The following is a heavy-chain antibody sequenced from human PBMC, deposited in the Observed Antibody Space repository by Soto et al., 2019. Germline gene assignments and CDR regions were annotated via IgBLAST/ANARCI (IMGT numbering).Heavy chain of an antibody. D-gene: IGHD2-8*01. V-gene: IGHV1-46*01. CDR1: GNTFTSYY. J-gene: IGHJ4*02. CDR2: INPSGGST. Sequence: ASVKVSCKASGNTFTSYYMHWVRQAPGQGLEWMGIINPSGGSTSYAQKFQGRVTMTRDTSTSTVYMELSSLRSEDTAVYYCAREGCTNGVCPPMDYWGQGTLVTVSS. CDR3: AREGCTNGVCPPMDY.